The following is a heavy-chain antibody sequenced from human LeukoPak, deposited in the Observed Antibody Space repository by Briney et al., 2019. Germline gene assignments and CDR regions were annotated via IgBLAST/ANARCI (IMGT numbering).Heavy chain of an antibody. J-gene: IGHJ4*02. D-gene: IGHD4-17*01. Sequence: SETLSLTCTVSGGSISSSSYYWGWIRQPPGKGLEWIGSIYHSGSTYYNPSLKSRVTISVDTSKNQFSLKLSSVTAADTAVYYCARIGDYVFGYWGQGTLVTVSS. CDR3: ARIGDYVFGY. CDR1: GGSISSSSYY. CDR2: IYHSGST. V-gene: IGHV4-39*07.